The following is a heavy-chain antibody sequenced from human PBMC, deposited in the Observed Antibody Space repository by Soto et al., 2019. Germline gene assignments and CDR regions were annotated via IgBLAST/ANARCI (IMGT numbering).Heavy chain of an antibody. J-gene: IGHJ5*02. D-gene: IGHD3-3*01. CDR1: GFTCSSYA. CDR3: AREDFWSFA. V-gene: IGHV3-74*01. CDR2: INKDATT. Sequence: GGSLRLSYAASGFTCSSYAMSWVSQVPGKGLVWVSRINKDATTTYADSVKGRFTISRDTAKNTLYLQMNSLRAEDTALYYCAREDFWSFAWGQGTLVTVSS.